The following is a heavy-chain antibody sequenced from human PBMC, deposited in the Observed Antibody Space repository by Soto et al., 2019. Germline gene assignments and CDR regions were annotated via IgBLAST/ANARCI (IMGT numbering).Heavy chain of an antibody. J-gene: IGHJ5*02. Sequence: PSETLSLTCTVSGGSISSYYWSWIRQPPGKGLEWIGYIYYSGSTNYNPSLKSRVTISVDTSKNQFSLKLSSVTAADTAVYYCARTVIAARPGEYNWFDPWGQGTLVTVSS. CDR3: ARTVIAARPGEYNWFDP. CDR2: IYYSGST. V-gene: IGHV4-59*01. D-gene: IGHD6-6*01. CDR1: GGSISSYY.